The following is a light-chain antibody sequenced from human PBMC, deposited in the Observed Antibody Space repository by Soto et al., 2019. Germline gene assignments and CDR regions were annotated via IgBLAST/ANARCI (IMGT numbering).Light chain of an antibody. CDR2: DVS. J-gene: IGLJ7*01. Sequence: QSVLTQPRSVSGSPGQSVTISCTATSSDIGGYNYVSWYQQHPGKAPKLMIYDVSERPSGVPDRFSGFKSGSTASLTISGLQAEDEADYYCCSYAGSYVFGSGTQLTVL. V-gene: IGLV2-11*01. CDR1: SSDIGGYNY. CDR3: CSYAGSYV.